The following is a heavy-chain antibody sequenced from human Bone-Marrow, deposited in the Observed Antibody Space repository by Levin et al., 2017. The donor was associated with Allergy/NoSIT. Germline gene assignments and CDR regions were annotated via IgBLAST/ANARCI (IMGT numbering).Heavy chain of an antibody. D-gene: IGHD1/OR15-1a*01. V-gene: IGHV5-51*01. J-gene: IGHJ4*02. Sequence: GESLKISCKGSGFDFTSYSIAWVRQKAGKGLEWMGIIYPSDSDTRYSPSFQGQVTISADTSLDTAYLHWSSLKASDTAMYYCARRKNNEDFADYWGQGTLVTVSS. CDR3: ARRKNNEDFADY. CDR2: IYPSDSDT. CDR1: GFDFTSYS.